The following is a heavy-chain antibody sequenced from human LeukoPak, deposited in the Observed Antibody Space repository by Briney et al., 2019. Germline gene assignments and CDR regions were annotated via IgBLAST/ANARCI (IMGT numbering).Heavy chain of an antibody. Sequence: SETLSLTCTVSGGSISSYYWSWIRQPPGKGLEWIGYIYYSGSTNYNPSLKSRVTISVDTSKNQFSLKPSSVTAADTAVYYCASFKGYDFWSGYFYSWFDPWGQGTLVTVSS. CDR2: IYYSGST. J-gene: IGHJ5*02. CDR1: GGSISSYY. V-gene: IGHV4-59*01. D-gene: IGHD3-3*01. CDR3: ASFKGYDFWSGYFYSWFDP.